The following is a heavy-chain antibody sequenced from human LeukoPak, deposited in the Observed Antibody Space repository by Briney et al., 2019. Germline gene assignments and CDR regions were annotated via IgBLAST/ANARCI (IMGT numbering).Heavy chain of an antibody. J-gene: IGHJ4*02. CDR2: IYYSGST. Sequence: SETLSLTCTVPGGSISSYYWGWIRQPPGKGLEWIGSIYYSGSTYYNPSLKSRVTITVDTSKNQFSLKLSSVTAADTAVYFCARRAFAGNYVHFDYWGQGTLVTVSS. CDR3: ARRAFAGNYVHFDY. V-gene: IGHV4-39*01. CDR1: GGSISSYY. D-gene: IGHD3-10*01.